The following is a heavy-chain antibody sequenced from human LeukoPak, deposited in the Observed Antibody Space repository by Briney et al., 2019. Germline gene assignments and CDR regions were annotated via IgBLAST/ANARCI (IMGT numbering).Heavy chain of an antibody. CDR3: AKDGSSGYYLTGNWFDP. J-gene: IGHJ5*02. CDR2: ISSSGSTI. CDR1: GFTFSSYE. V-gene: IGHV3-48*03. D-gene: IGHD3-22*01. Sequence: GGSLRLSCAASGFTFSSYEMNWVRQAPGKGLEWVSYISSSGSTIYYADSVKGRFTISRDNSKSTLNLQMNSLRGDDTAVYYCAKDGSSGYYLTGNWFDPWGQGTLVTVSS.